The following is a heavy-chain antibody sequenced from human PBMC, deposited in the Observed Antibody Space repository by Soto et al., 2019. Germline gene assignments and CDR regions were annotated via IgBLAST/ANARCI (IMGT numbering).Heavy chain of an antibody. D-gene: IGHD4-17*01. J-gene: IGHJ6*02. CDR1: GFTFSSYA. CDR2: ISYDGSNK. V-gene: IGHV3-30-3*01. Sequence: GGSLRLSCAASGFTFSSYAMHWVRQAPGKGLEWVAVISYDGSNKYYADSVKGRFTNSRDNSKNTLYLQMNSLRAEDTAVYYCARPQDYGDYVRPYYYYGMDVWGQGTTVTVSS. CDR3: ARPQDYGDYVRPYYYYGMDV.